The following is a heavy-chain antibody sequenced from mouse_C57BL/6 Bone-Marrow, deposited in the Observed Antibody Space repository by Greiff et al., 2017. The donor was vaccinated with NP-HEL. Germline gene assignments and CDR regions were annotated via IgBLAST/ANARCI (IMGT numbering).Heavy chain of an antibody. CDR1: GYTFTSYW. J-gene: IGHJ1*03. CDR3: ARGIHWYFDV. CDR2: IDPSDSET. Sequence: QVQLQQPGAELVRPGSSVKLSCKASGYTFTSYWMHWVKQRPIQVLEWIGNIDPSDSETHYNQKFKDKATLTVDKSSSTAYMQLSSLTSEDSAVYYCARGIHWYFDVWGTGTTVTVSS. V-gene: IGHV1-52*01.